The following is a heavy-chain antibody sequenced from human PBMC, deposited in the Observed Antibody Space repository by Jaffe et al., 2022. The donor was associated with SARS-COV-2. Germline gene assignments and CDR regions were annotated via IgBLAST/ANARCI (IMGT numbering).Heavy chain of an antibody. CDR1: GFTFSSYA. CDR2: ISYDGSNK. CDR3: ARGKRQQGPLDY. V-gene: IGHV3-30-3*01. J-gene: IGHJ4*02. Sequence: QVQLVESGGGVVQPGRSLRLSCAASGFTFSSYAMHWVRQAPGKGLEWVAVISYDGSNKYYADSVKGRFTISRDNSKNTLYLQMNSLRAEDTAVYYCARGKRQQGPLDYWGQGTLVTVSS. D-gene: IGHD6-13*01.